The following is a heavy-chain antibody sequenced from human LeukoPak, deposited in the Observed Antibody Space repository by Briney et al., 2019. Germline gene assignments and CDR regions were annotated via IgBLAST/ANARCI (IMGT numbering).Heavy chain of an antibody. Sequence: EPGGSLRLSCSASGFTFSTYWMSWVRQAPGKGLEWVANMKRDGSEIYYVDSVRGRFTISRDNSKNTLYLQMNSLRAEDTAVYYCAKGTIFGVVKGYGMDVWGQGTTVTVSS. CDR1: GFTFSTYW. D-gene: IGHD3-3*01. V-gene: IGHV3-7*03. CDR2: MKRDGSEI. J-gene: IGHJ6*02. CDR3: AKGTIFGVVKGYGMDV.